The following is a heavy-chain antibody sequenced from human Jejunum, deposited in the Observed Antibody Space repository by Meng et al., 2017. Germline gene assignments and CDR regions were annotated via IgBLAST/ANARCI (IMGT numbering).Heavy chain of an antibody. J-gene: IGHJ4*02. D-gene: IGHD2-15*01. CDR2: IYYSGST. CDR1: GGSMSGYY. CDR3: ARDGFSIGHHFDY. Sequence: QLQLQESGPGLVKPSETLSLTCTVSGGSMSGYYWSWIRQPPGKGLEWIGYIYYSGSTNYNPSLKSRVTISVDTSKNQFSLKLSSVTAADTAVYYCARDGFSIGHHFDYWGQGTLVTVSS. V-gene: IGHV4-59*01.